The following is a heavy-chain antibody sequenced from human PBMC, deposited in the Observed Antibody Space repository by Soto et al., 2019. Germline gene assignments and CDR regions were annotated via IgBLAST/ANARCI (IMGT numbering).Heavy chain of an antibody. CDR3: ARNLFDSRGYPPEV. Sequence: ETLSLTCTISGVSISSGKWWSWVRQPPGEALEWIGEIFHTGNTDYKPSLKSRVSILVDKSKNQFSLNLDSVTAADTAVYYCARNLFDSRGYPPEVWGQGILVTVSS. CDR1: GVSISSGKW. CDR2: IFHTGNT. V-gene: IGHV4-4*02. J-gene: IGHJ4*02. D-gene: IGHD3-22*01.